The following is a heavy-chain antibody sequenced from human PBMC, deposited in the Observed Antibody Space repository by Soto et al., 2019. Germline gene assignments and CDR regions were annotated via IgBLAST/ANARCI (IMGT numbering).Heavy chain of an antibody. CDR1: GGSNSSHY. CDR2: IHDSGDT. Sequence: WETLSLTCTASGGSNSSHYWNWIRQSPGKGLEWIGHIHDSGDTNYNPSLRSRVSISLETSKKQFSLRVNSLTAADTAVYFCARSTVRHAFDIWGQGTVVTVSS. CDR3: ARSTVRHAFDI. V-gene: IGHV4-59*11. D-gene: IGHD4-4*01. J-gene: IGHJ3*02.